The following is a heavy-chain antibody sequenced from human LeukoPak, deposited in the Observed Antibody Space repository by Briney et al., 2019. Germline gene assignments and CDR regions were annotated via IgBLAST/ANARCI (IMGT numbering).Heavy chain of an antibody. CDR2: IYYSGST. CDR1: GGSISSYY. CDR3: ERDWAGVQLGSFDI. J-gene: IGHJ3*02. V-gene: IGHV4-59*01. Sequence: SETLSLTCTVSGGSISSYYWSWIRQPPGKGLEWIGYIYYSGSTNYNPSLKSRVTISVDTSKNQFSLKLSSVTAADTAVYYCERDWAGVQLGSFDIWGQGTMVTVSS. D-gene: IGHD5-18*01.